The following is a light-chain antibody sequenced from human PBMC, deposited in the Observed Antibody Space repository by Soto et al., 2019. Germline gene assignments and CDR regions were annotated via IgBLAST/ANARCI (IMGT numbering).Light chain of an antibody. J-gene: IGKJ2*01. V-gene: IGKV3-15*01. CDR2: GAS. CDR3: QQYNNWPPVGYT. Sequence: EIVMTQSPATLSVSPGERATLSCRASQSVSSNLAWYQQNPGQAPRLLIYGASTRATGIPARFSGSGSGTEFTLTISSLQSEDFAVYYCQQYNNWPPVGYTFGQGTKLEIK. CDR1: QSVSSN.